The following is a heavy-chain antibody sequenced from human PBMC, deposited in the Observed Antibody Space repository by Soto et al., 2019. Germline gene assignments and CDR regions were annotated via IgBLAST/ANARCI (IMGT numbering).Heavy chain of an antibody. CDR1: GFTFSNYD. J-gene: IGHJ4*02. V-gene: IGHV3-13*01. CDR2: IGTAGDT. CDR3: ARGRLISLYYFDY. D-gene: IGHD2-15*01. Sequence: GGSLRLSCAASGFTFSNYDMHWVRHVTGKGLEWVSTIGTAGDTYYPGSVKGRFTISRENAKNSLYLQMNSQRAEDTAVYYCARGRLISLYYFDYWGQGTLVTVPQ.